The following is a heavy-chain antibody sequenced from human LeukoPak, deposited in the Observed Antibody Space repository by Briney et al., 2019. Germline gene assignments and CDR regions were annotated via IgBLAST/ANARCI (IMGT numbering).Heavy chain of an antibody. CDR1: GGSISLWQ. CDR3: AAGAGPFDY. CDR2: FYTGGGP. V-gene: IGHV4-4*07. D-gene: IGHD4-17*01. J-gene: IGHJ4*02. Sequence: SETLSLTCTVSGGSISLWQWNWIRQPAGMGLEWIRRFYTGGGPNYNPSLKSRVTMSLDTSKNQFFLKLSSVTAADTAVYFCAAGAGPFDYWGQGILVTVSS.